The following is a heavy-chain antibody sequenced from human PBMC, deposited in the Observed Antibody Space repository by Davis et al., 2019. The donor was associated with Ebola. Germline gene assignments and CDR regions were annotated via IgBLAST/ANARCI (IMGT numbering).Heavy chain of an antibody. CDR2: IYAGDSDA. Sequence: GESLKISCKGSGYSFTNYWIAWVRQMPGKGLEWMGIIYAGDSDARYSPSFEGQVTISVDRYLTTVYLQWSRLKASDTAIYYCARQESLYGYIDYWGQGTLVTVSS. CDR3: ARQESLYGYIDY. J-gene: IGHJ4*02. D-gene: IGHD5-24*01. V-gene: IGHV5-51*01. CDR1: GYSFTNYW.